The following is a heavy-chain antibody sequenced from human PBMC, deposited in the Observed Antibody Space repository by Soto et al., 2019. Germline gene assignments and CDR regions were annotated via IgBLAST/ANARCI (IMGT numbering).Heavy chain of an antibody. J-gene: IGHJ4*02. D-gene: IGHD2-15*01. Sequence: PSETLSLTCTVSGGSISSGGYYWSWIRQHPGKGLEWIGYIYYSGSTYYNPSLKSRVTISVDTSKNQFSLKLSSVTAADTAVYYCARVNSRSCSGGSCGPELLYFDYWGQGTLVTVSS. CDR3: ARVNSRSCSGGSCGPELLYFDY. V-gene: IGHV4-31*03. CDR2: IYYSGST. CDR1: GGSISSGGYY.